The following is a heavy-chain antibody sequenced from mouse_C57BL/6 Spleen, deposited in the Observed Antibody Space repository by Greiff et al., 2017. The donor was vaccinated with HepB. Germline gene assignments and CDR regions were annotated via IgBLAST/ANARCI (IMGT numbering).Heavy chain of an antibody. D-gene: IGHD3-3*01. J-gene: IGHJ2*01. CDR3: ASRGRGDYFDY. Sequence: DVMLVESGGGLVKPGGSLKLSCAASGFTFSSYTMSWVRQTPEKRLEWVATISGGGGNTYYPDSVKGRFTIARDNAKNTLYLQMSSLRSEDTALYYCASRGRGDYFDYWGQGTTLTVSS. CDR1: GFTFSSYT. CDR2: ISGGGGNT. V-gene: IGHV5-9*01.